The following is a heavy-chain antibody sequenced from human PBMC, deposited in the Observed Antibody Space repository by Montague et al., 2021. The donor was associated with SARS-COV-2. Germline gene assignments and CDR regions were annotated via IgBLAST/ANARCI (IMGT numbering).Heavy chain of an antibody. Sequence: SETLSLTCSVSGASMKSYYWTWVRQSPGKGLQWIGYTYYSGSTSYDPSLQSRLTMTVDTSKNQFTLRLMSVTAADSAVYYCAGGGGMIGGITDFDYWGQGMTVTVSS. CDR3: AGGGGMIGGITDFDY. J-gene: IGHJ4*02. D-gene: IGHD3-16*01. CDR1: GASMKSYY. CDR2: TYYSGST. V-gene: IGHV4-59*01.